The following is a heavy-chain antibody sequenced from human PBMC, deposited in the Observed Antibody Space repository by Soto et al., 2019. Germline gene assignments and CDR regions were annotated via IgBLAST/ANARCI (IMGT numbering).Heavy chain of an antibody. V-gene: IGHV4-30-4*01. CDR2: SFTVGAP. CDR3: ARGRPPIYSGPLSH. CDR1: VAPFAVVNTT. Sequence: SETLSSPALSLVAPFAVVNTTGVGSASPQGRAWSGLGTSFTVGAPNYNPSLKSRVTISINTSKNQFSLNLSSVTAADTAVYYCARGRPPIYSGPLSHWGQGTLVTVSS. J-gene: IGHJ4*02. D-gene: IGHD5-12*01.